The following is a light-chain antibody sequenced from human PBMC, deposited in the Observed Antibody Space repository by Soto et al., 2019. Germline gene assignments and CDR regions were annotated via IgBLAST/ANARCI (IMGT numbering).Light chain of an antibody. V-gene: IGKV3-11*01. CDR2: DAS. CDR1: QSISSY. J-gene: IGKJ1*01. Sequence: EIVLTQSPATLSLSPGERATLSCRASQSISSYLAWYQQKPGQATRLLIFDASNRATGIPIRFSGSGSWTDFSLTISSLEHEDFSVYDCQQRRDWPSTFGHGTRVEIK. CDR3: QQRRDWPST.